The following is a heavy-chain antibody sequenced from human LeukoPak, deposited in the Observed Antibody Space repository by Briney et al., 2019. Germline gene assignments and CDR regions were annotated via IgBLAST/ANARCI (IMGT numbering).Heavy chain of an antibody. J-gene: IGHJ6*03. CDR2: ISAYNGNT. CDR3: ARAYNWNDWDYYYMDV. D-gene: IGHD1-20*01. CDR1: GYTFTSYG. V-gene: IGHV1-18*01. Sequence: GASVKVSCKASGYTFTSYGISWVRQAPGQGLEWMGWISAYNGNTNYAQKLQGRVTMTTDTSTSTAYMELRSLRSDDTAVYYCARAYNWNDWDYYYMDVWGKGTTVTVSS.